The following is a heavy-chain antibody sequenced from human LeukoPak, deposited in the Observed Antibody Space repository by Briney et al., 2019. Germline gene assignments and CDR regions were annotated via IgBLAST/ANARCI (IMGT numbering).Heavy chain of an antibody. J-gene: IGHJ4*02. D-gene: IGHD3-9*01. CDR3: TRSIRYFDY. CDR2: IYYSGST. V-gene: IGHV4-59*08. CDR1: GGSINSSY. Sequence: SETLSLTCIVSGGSINSSYWSWIRQPPGKGLEWIGYIYYSGSTYYNPSLKSRVTISVDTSKNQFSLKLSSVTAADTAVYYCTRSIRYFDYWGQGTLVTVSS.